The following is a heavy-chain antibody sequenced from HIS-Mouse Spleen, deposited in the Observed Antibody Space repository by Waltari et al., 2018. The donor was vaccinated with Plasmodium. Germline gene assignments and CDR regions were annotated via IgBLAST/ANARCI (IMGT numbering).Heavy chain of an antibody. CDR2: INHSGST. Sequence: QVQLQQWGAGLLKPSETLSLTCAVYGGSFSGSYWSWIRQPPGKGLEWIGEINHSGSTNYNPSLKSRVTISVDTSKNQFSLKLSSVTAADTAVYYCARSIAATVTFYFDYWGQGTLVTVSS. CDR1: GGSFSGSY. J-gene: IGHJ4*02. CDR3: ARSIAATVTFYFDY. D-gene: IGHD6-13*01. V-gene: IGHV4-34*01.